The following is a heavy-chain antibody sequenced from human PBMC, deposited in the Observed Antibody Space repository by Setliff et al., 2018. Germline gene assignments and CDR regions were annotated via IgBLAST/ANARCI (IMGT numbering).Heavy chain of an antibody. D-gene: IGHD6-13*01. J-gene: IGHJ6*03. CDR3: VKVPGIATAGQTDSYYYYYYYMDV. CDR1: GYTFVNYG. CDR2: ISTYSGAI. V-gene: IGHV1-18*01. Sequence: ASVKVSCKASGYTFVNYGVSWVRQAPGQGVEWMGWISTYSGAIKNVPKFRDRVTMTTDASTSTAYMELTSLTSDDTALYYCVKVPGIATAGQTDSYYYYYYYMDVWGKGTTVTVSS.